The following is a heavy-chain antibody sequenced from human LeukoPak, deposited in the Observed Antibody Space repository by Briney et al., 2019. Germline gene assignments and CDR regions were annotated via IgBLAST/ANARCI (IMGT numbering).Heavy chain of an antibody. D-gene: IGHD6-13*01. CDR2: VYYTGST. CDR3: ARRARAEADTSPDNWIDP. Sequence: SETLSLTCSVSGGSINNYFWNWLRQSPGRGLEWIGHVYYTGSTRYNPSLKSRVFISIDASMNQFSLKLSSVTAADTAVYYCARRARAEADTSPDNWIDPWGQGTLVTVSS. J-gene: IGHJ5*02. V-gene: IGHV4-59*08. CDR1: GGSINNYF.